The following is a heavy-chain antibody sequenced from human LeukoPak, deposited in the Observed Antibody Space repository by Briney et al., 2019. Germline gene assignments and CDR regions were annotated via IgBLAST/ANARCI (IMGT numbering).Heavy chain of an antibody. CDR3: ARAYRDYGSGSYQWGYLDY. J-gene: IGHJ4*02. V-gene: IGHV4-59*12. Sequence: SETLSLTCTVSGGSISSYYWSWIRQPPGKGLEWIGYIYHSGSTYYNPSLKSRVTISVDRSKNQFSLKLSSVTAADTAVYYCARAYRDYGSGSYQWGYLDYWGQGTLVTVSS. CDR2: IYHSGST. CDR1: GGSISSYY. D-gene: IGHD3-10*01.